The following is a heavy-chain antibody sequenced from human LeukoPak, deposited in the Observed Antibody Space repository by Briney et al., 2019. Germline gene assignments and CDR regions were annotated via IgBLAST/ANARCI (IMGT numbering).Heavy chain of an antibody. CDR2: IYYSGST. CDR1: GGSISSYY. Sequence: PSETLSLTCTVSGGSISSYYWSWIRQPPGKGLEWIGYIYYSGSTNYNPSLKSRVTISVDTSKNQFSLKLSSVTAADTAVYYCVGSLAAAGNLDYWGQGTLVTVSS. D-gene: IGHD6-13*01. V-gene: IGHV4-59*01. CDR3: VGSLAAAGNLDY. J-gene: IGHJ4*02.